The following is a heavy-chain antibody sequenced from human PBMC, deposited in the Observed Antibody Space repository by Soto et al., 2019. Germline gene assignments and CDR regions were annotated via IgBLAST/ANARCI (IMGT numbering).Heavy chain of an antibody. CDR2: IDSSGGST. D-gene: IGHD2-15*01. V-gene: IGHV3-23*01. Sequence: EVQLLESGGGLVQPGGSLRLSCAASGFSFENYVMSWVRQAPGKGLEWVSAIDSSGGSTYYVDSLRGRFTISRDNSKNTLYLQMSSLRAEDTAVYYCARDEMSGGNIVFWGQGSQVAVSS. CDR3: ARDEMSGGNIVF. CDR1: GFSFENYV. J-gene: IGHJ4*02.